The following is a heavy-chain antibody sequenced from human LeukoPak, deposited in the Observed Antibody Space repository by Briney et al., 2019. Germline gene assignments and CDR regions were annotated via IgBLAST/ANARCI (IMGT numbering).Heavy chain of an antibody. CDR1: GDSIRSSSYY. CDR2: IYYSGNSGSS. Sequence: SETLSLTCTVSGDSIRSSSYYWGWIRQPPGKGLDWIGSIYYSGNSGSSYYNPSLKSRVAISVDTSNNQFSLKLTSVTAADTAMYYCARYGSSWYRRSSRDAFDIWGQGTMVTVSS. CDR3: ARYGSSWYRRSSRDAFDI. J-gene: IGHJ3*02. D-gene: IGHD6-13*01. V-gene: IGHV4-39*01.